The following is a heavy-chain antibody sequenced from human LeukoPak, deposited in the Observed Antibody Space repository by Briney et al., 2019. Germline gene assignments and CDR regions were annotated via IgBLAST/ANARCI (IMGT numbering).Heavy chain of an antibody. D-gene: IGHD3-10*01. Sequence: PPETLSLTCTVSGGSISGGYYWNWIRQPAGKGLEWIGRMYSSGSGNYNPSLKSRVTMSVDTSKNQFSLKVNSVTAADTAGYYCARVCGSETYFRLCGFDIWGQGTMVTVSS. J-gene: IGHJ3*02. CDR2: MYSSGSG. CDR1: GGSISGGYY. CDR3: ARVCGSETYFRLCGFDI. V-gene: IGHV4-4*07.